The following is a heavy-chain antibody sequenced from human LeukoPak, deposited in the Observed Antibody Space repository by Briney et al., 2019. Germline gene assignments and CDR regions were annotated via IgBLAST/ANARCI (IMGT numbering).Heavy chain of an antibody. J-gene: IGHJ4*02. V-gene: IGHV3-30-3*01. D-gene: IGHD3-9*01. Sequence: PGRSLRLSCAASGXTFSSYAMHWVRQAPGKGLEWVAVISYDGSNKYYADSVKGRFTISRDNSKNTLYLQMNSLRAEDTAVYYCARGVGPYDILTGYLDYWGQGTQVTVSS. CDR2: ISYDGSNK. CDR3: ARGVGPYDILTGYLDY. CDR1: GXTFSSYA.